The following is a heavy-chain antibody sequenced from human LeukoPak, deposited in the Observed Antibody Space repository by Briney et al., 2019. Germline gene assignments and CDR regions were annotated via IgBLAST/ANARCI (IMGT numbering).Heavy chain of an antibody. Sequence: SETLSLTCTVSGGSISNYYWSWIRQPPGKGLEWIGEINHSGSTNYNPSLKSRVTISVDTSKNQFSLKLSSVTAADTAVYYCARGLVWGSYRYYYYYGMDVWGQGTTVTVSS. CDR1: GGSISNYY. J-gene: IGHJ6*02. CDR3: ARGLVWGSYRYYYYYGMDV. V-gene: IGHV4-34*01. CDR2: INHSGST. D-gene: IGHD3-16*02.